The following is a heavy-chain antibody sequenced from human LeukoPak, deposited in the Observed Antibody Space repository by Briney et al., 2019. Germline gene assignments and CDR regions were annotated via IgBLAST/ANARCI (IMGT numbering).Heavy chain of an antibody. CDR2: IYYSGST. J-gene: IGHJ6*03. CDR1: GGSISSSSYY. D-gene: IGHD2-15*01. CDR3: ARILDYYYMDV. Sequence: SETLSLTCTVSGGSISSSSYYWGWIRQPPGKGLEWIGSIYYSGSTYYNPSLKSRVTISVDTSKNQFSLKLSSVTAAATAVYYCARILDYYYMDVWGKGTTVTVSS. V-gene: IGHV4-39*01.